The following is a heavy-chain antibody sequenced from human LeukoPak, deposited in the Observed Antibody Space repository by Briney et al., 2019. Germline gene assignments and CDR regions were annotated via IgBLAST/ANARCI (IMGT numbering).Heavy chain of an antibody. J-gene: IGHJ6*02. V-gene: IGHV4-61*02. CDR2: IYTSGST. CDR3: ARGTIFGVVYYYYYGMDV. Sequence: SETLTLTCTVSDGSISSGSYYWSWIRQPAGKGLEWIGRIYTSGSTNYNPSLKSRVTISVDTSKNQSSLKLSAVTAADTAVYYCARGTIFGVVYYYYYGMDVWGQGTTATVSS. D-gene: IGHD3-3*01. CDR1: DGSISSGSYY.